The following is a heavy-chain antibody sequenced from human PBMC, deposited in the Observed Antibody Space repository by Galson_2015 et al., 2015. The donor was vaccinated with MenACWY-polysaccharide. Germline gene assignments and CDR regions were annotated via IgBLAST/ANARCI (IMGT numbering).Heavy chain of an antibody. Sequence: SLRLSCAASGFTFSRYALSWVRQAPGKGLEWVSAISGSGGSTYYADPAKGRFTISRDNSKNTLYLQMNSLRAEDTAVYYCAKTAGAYCSGGTCYFDYWGQGTLVTVSS. CDR3: AKTAGAYCSGGTCYFDY. V-gene: IGHV3-23*01. CDR2: ISGSGGST. J-gene: IGHJ4*02. CDR1: GFTFSRYA. D-gene: IGHD2-15*01.